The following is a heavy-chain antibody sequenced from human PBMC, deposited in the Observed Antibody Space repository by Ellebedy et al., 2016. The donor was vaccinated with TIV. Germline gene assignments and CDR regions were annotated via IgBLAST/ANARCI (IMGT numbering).Heavy chain of an antibody. CDR3: AKVLSTVTFYWYGMDV. CDR1: GFTFSTYA. V-gene: IGHV3-23*01. D-gene: IGHD4-17*01. CDR2: ISDGGNT. Sequence: PGGSLRLSCAASGFTFSTYAMNWVRQAPGKGLEWVSGISDGGNTYYADSVKGRFTISRDNSKNTLSLQMNSLRAEDTAIYYCAKVLSTVTFYWYGMDVWGQGTTVTVSS. J-gene: IGHJ6*02.